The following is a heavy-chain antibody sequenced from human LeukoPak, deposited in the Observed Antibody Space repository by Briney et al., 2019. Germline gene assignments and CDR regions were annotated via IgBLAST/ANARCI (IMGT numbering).Heavy chain of an antibody. J-gene: IGHJ4*02. CDR1: GGSFSGYY. Sequence: SETLSLTCAVYGGSFSGYYWSWIRQPPGKGLEWIGEINHSGSTNYNPSLKSRVTISVDTSKNQFSLKLSSVTAADTAVYYCAGEVDTVVYWGQGTLVTVSS. V-gene: IGHV4-34*01. CDR2: INHSGST. CDR3: AGEVDTVVY. D-gene: IGHD5-18*01.